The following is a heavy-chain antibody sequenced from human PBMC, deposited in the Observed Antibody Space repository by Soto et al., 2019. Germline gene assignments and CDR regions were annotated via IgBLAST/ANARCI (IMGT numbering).Heavy chain of an antibody. J-gene: IGHJ3*02. CDR2: IKYDGSEK. CDR1: GFTFSSYW. Sequence: QPGGSLRLSCAASGFTFSSYWMSWVRQAPGKGLEWVANIKYDGSEKYYVDSVKGRFTISRDNAKNTAFLQMNSLRVDDTAMYYCTRASFGHAFDIWGQRTMATVSS. D-gene: IGHD3-16*01. CDR3: TRASFGHAFDI. V-gene: IGHV3-7*01.